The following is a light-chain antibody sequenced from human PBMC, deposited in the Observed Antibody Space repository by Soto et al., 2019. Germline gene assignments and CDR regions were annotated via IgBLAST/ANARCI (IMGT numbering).Light chain of an antibody. Sequence: VLTQSPGTLSLSPGESATLSCRASQSVTNYLVWYQQKAGQAPRLLIYGASSRAPGIPDRFSGSGSGTDFTLTINRLGTEDSAVYYCQQFATYPYTFCHGTKLEIK. V-gene: IGKV3-20*01. CDR1: QSVTNY. CDR2: GAS. CDR3: QQFATYPYT. J-gene: IGKJ2*01.